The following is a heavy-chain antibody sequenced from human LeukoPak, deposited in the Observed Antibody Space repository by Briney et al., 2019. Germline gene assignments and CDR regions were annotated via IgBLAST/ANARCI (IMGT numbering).Heavy chain of an antibody. CDR2: INPNTGDT. D-gene: IGHD1-14*01. CDR1: GYTFTGYH. CDR3: AREAGTGSHGDY. V-gene: IGHV1-2*02. Sequence: ASVKVSCKASGYTFTGYHMHWVRQAPGQGLEWMGWINPNTGDTNYAQKFQGRVTMTTDTSTSTAYMELRSLRSDDTAVYYCAREAGTGSHGDYWGQGTLVTVSS. J-gene: IGHJ4*02.